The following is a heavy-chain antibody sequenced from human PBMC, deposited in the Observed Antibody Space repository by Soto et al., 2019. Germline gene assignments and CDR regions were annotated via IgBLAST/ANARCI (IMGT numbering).Heavy chain of an antibody. V-gene: IGHV3-48*02. CDR1: GFTFSSYS. D-gene: IGHD3-22*01. CDR2: ISSSSSTI. Sequence: EVQLVESGGGLVQPGGSLRLSCAASGFTFSSYSMNWVRQAPGKGLEWVSYISSSSSTIYYADSVKGRFTISRDNAKNSLYLQMNSLRDEDTAVYYCARDRRITMIVGGPDYWGQGTLVTVSS. J-gene: IGHJ4*02. CDR3: ARDRRITMIVGGPDY.